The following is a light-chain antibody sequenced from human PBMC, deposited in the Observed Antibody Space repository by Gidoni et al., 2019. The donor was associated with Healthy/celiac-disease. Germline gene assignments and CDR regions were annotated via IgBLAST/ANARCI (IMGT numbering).Light chain of an antibody. CDR3: QQYGSSPWT. CDR1: QRVSSSY. V-gene: IGKV3-20*01. J-gene: IGKJ1*01. Sequence: EIVLTHSPGTLSLSPGESATLSCRASQRVSSSYLAWYQQKPGQAPRLLIYGASSRATGIPDRFSGSGSGTDFTLTISRLEPEDFAVYYCQQYGSSPWTFGQGTKVEIK. CDR2: GAS.